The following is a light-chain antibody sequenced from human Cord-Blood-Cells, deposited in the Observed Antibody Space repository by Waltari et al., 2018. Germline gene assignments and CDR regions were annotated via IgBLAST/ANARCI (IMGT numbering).Light chain of an antibody. Sequence: DIKMTQSPSYLSASVGDSVPITCRASQTISIYLNWYQQEPWKAPKLLIYAASSLQSGVPSRCSGSGSVTDFTLTISSLQPEDFATYYCQQSYSTPYSFGQGTKLEIK. CDR3: QQSYSTPYS. CDR1: QTISIY. J-gene: IGKJ2*03. CDR2: AAS. V-gene: IGKV1-39*01.